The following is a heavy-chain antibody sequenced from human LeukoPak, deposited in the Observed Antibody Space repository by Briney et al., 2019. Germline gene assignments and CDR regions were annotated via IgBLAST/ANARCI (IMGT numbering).Heavy chain of an antibody. Sequence: GGSLRLSCAASGFTFSSYGMSWVRQAPGKGLEWVSAISGSGGSTYYADSVKGRFTISRDNSKNTLYLQMNSLRAEDTAVYYCARDSRLGELSFPDYWGQGTLVTVSS. CDR2: ISGSGGST. J-gene: IGHJ4*02. V-gene: IGHV3-23*01. CDR3: ARDSRLGELSFPDY. CDR1: GFTFSSYG. D-gene: IGHD3-16*02.